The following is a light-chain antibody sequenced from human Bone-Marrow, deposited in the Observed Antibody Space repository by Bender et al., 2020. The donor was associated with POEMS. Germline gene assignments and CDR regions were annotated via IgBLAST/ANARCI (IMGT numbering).Light chain of an antibody. Sequence: QSALTQPPSASGSPGQSVTIPCTGTSSDVGAYNYVSWYQQHPGKAPKLMIYEVRQRPSGVPTRFSGSKSGNTASLTVSGLQAEDEADYYCSSYGGSNSVVFGGGTKLTVL. CDR3: SSYGGSNSVV. CDR2: EVR. CDR1: SSDVGAYNY. V-gene: IGLV2-8*01. J-gene: IGLJ2*01.